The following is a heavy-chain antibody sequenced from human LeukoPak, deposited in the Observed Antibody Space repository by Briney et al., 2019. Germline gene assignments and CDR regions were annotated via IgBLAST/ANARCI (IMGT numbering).Heavy chain of an antibody. CDR3: ARKGAPYPGSSAYYYFDY. CDR2: INPNSGGT. CDR1: GYTFTNYY. V-gene: IGHV1-2*02. Sequence: ASVKVSCKASGYTFTNYYMNWVRQAPGQGLEWMGWINPNSGGTNYAQKFQGRVTMTRGTSISTAYMELSRLRSDDTAVYYCARKGAPYPGSSAYYYFDYWGQGTLVTVSS. J-gene: IGHJ4*02. D-gene: IGHD6-6*01.